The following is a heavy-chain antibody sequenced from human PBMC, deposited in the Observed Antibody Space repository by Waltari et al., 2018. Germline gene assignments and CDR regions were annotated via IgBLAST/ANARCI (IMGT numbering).Heavy chain of an antibody. CDR1: GCSISGYY. CDR3: AKFIRLQLDWFDP. D-gene: IGHD4-4*01. Sequence: QVQLQESGPGLVKPSETLSLTCTVSGCSISGYYWSWIRQSPGKGLEWIGHIYYTGSTNYNPALRSRVTMSIDASKNQFSLKLSSVTAADTAVYYCAKFIRLQLDWFDPWGRGTLVTVSS. V-gene: IGHV4-59*08. CDR2: IYYTGST. J-gene: IGHJ5*02.